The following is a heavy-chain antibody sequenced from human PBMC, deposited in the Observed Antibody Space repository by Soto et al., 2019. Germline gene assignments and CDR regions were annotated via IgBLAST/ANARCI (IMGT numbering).Heavy chain of an antibody. V-gene: IGHV1-3*01. CDR3: AREGPGVDFDY. CDR1: GYTFTSYA. J-gene: IGHJ4*02. CDR2: INAGNGNT. Sequence: QVQLVQSGAEVNKPGASVKVSCKASGYTFTSYAMHWVRQAPGQRLEWMGWINAGNGNTKYSQKFQGRVTITRDTSASTAYMELSSLRSEDTAVYYCAREGPGVDFDYWGQGTLVTVSS. D-gene: IGHD3-10*01.